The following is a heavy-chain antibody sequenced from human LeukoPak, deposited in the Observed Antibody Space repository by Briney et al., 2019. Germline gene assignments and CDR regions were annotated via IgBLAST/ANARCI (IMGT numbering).Heavy chain of an antibody. Sequence: SQTLSLTCTVSGGSISSSNYFWSWIRQPAGKGLEWIGRIYSSGSTNYDPSLKSRVTISVDTSKNQFSLKLNSVTAADTAVYYCASEFSSGWIFYFDHWGQGALVTVSS. CDR3: ASEFSSGWIFYFDH. CDR2: IYSSGST. CDR1: GGSISSSNYF. D-gene: IGHD6-19*01. J-gene: IGHJ4*02. V-gene: IGHV4-61*02.